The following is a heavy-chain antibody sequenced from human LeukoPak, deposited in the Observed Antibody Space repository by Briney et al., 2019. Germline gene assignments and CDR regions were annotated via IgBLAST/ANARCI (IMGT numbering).Heavy chain of an antibody. CDR1: GFTLRSYW. J-gene: IGHJ4*02. CDR2: IKQDGSEK. Sequence: GGSLRLSCAASGFTLRSYWMSWVRQAPGRGLEWVANIKQDGSEKYYVDSVKGRFTISRDNAKNSLDLQMNSLRIEDTALYYCACLSSSWPEDCWGQGTLVTVSS. V-gene: IGHV3-7*05. D-gene: IGHD6-13*01. CDR3: ACLSSSWPEDC.